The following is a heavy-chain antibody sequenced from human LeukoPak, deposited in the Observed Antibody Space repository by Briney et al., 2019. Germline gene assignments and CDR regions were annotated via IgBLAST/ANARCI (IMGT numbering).Heavy chain of an antibody. CDR3: ARVYYGRTYDYWYFDL. CDR2: IYISGST. J-gene: IGHJ2*01. Sequence: SETLSLTCTVSGGSISSYYWSWIRQPAGKGLEWIGRIYISGSTNYNPSLKSRVTMSVDTSKNQFSLKLSSVTAADTAVYFCARVYYGRTYDYWYFDLWGRGTLVTVSS. V-gene: IGHV4-4*07. CDR1: GGSISSYY. D-gene: IGHD3-10*01.